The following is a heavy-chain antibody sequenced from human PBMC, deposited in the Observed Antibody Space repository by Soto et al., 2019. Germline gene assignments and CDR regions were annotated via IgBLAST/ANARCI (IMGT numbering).Heavy chain of an antibody. CDR3: SRGSFGYYGP. V-gene: IGHV3-49*04. J-gene: IGHJ5*02. D-gene: IGHD4-17*01. Sequence: GVLRLSCNCSGFRFSEHAMTWVRQAPGKGLEWVGFIRNTPYGGTTDYAASVRGRFTISRDDSASIAYLQMNSLKTEDSGLYYCSRGSFGYYGPWGPGTLATVSS. CDR1: GFRFSEHA. CDR2: IRNTPYGGTT.